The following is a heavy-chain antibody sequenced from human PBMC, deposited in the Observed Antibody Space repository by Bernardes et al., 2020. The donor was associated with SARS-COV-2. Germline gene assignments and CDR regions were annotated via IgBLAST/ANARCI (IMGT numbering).Heavy chain of an antibody. CDR2: ISAYNGNT. CDR1: GYTFTSYG. CDR3: AREDVDVYYGMDV. J-gene: IGHJ6*02. Sequence: AAGKVSCKASGYTFTSYGISWVRQAPGQGLEWMGWISAYNGNTNYAQKLQGRVTMTTDTSTSTAYMELRSLRSDDTAVYYCAREDVDVYYGMDVWGQGTTVTVSS. V-gene: IGHV1-18*01.